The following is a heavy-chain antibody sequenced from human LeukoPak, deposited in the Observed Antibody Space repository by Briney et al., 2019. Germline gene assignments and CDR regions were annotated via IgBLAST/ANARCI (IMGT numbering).Heavy chain of an antibody. J-gene: IGHJ4*02. CDR2: IYYSGST. Sequence: SETLSLTCTVSGGSISSGGYYWSWIRQHPGMGLEWIGYIYYSGSTYYNPSLKSRVTISVDTSKNQFSLKLSSVTAADTAVYYCARVNYWLLDYWGQGTLVTVSS. D-gene: IGHD1-7*01. CDR1: GGSISSGGYY. CDR3: ARVNYWLLDY. V-gene: IGHV4-31*03.